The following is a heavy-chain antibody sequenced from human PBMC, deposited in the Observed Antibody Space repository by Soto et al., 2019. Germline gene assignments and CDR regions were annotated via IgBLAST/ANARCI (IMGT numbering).Heavy chain of an antibody. CDR1: GGTFSSYA. CDR3: ARDNRYCSSTSCYPYYYGMDV. D-gene: IGHD2-2*01. V-gene: IGHV1-69*01. Sequence: QVQLVQSGAEVKKPGSSVKVSCTASGGTFSSYAISWVRQAPGQGLEWMGGIIPIFGTANYAQKFQGRVTITADESTSTAYMELSSLRSEDTAVYYCARDNRYCSSTSCYPYYYGMDVWGQGTTVTVSS. CDR2: IIPIFGTA. J-gene: IGHJ6*02.